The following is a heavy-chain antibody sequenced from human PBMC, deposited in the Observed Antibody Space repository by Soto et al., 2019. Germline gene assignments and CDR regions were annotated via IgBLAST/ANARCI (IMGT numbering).Heavy chain of an antibody. CDR3: TTELNDMQAFDI. J-gene: IGHJ3*02. CDR1: GFTFSTYG. CDR2: TWNDGSNK. V-gene: IGHV3-33*01. D-gene: IGHD1-1*01. Sequence: QVQLVESGGGVVQPGRSLRLSCVASGFTFSTYGMHWVRQAPGKGLEWVAMTWNDGSNKYYTDSMKDRFTISRDNSKNTLYLQMNSLRDEDSPVYYCTTELNDMQAFDIWGQGTMVTVSS.